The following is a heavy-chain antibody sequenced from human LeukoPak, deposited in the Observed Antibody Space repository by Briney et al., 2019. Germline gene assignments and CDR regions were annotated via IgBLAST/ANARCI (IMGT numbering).Heavy chain of an antibody. D-gene: IGHD4-23*01. CDR2: ISYDGSNK. Sequence: GGSLRLSCAASGFTFSSYAMHWVRQAPGKGLEWVAVISYDGSNKYYADSVKGRFTISRDDSINTLYLQMNSLRAEDTAVYYCARQGYSGNSLYFDYWGQGTLVTVSS. CDR1: GFTFSSYA. J-gene: IGHJ4*02. CDR3: ARQGYSGNSLYFDY. V-gene: IGHV3-30*14.